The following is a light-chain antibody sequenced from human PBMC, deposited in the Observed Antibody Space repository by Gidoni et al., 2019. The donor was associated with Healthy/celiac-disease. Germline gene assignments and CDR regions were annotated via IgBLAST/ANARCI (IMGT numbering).Light chain of an antibody. Sequence: GDRVTITCRASQSISSYLNWYQQKPVKAPKLLIYAASSLQSGVPSRFSGSGSGTDFTLTISSLQPEDFATYYCQQSYSTRLTFGGGTKVEIK. J-gene: IGKJ4*01. V-gene: IGKV1-39*01. CDR3: QQSYSTRLT. CDR1: QSISSY. CDR2: AAS.